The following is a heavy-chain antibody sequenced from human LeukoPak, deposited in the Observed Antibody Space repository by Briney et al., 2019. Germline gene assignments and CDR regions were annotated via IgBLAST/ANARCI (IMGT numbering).Heavy chain of an antibody. CDR2: IKQGGSEK. D-gene: IGHD6-19*01. V-gene: IGHV3-7*04. CDR3: ARVYSSGWVDAFDI. Sequence: GGSLRRSCAASGFTFSNYWMTWVRQAPGKGLEWVANIKQGGSEKYYVDSVKGRFTISRDNAKNSLFLQMNSLRAEDTAVYYCARVYSSGWVDAFDIWGQGTMVTVSS. CDR1: GFTFSNYW. J-gene: IGHJ3*02.